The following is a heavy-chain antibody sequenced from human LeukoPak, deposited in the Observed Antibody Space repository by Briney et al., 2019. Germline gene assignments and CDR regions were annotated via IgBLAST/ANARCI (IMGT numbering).Heavy chain of an antibody. CDR3: ARHDSRGHYADAFDI. CDR2: IYYSGST. J-gene: IGHJ3*02. Sequence: SETLSLTCTVSGASISSYYWSWIRQPPGKGLEWIGYIYYSGSTNYNPSLKSRVTISVDSSKNQFSLKLSSVTATDTAVYYCARHDSRGHYADAFDIWGQGTLVTVSS. CDR1: GASISSYY. D-gene: IGHD3-22*01. V-gene: IGHV4-59*08.